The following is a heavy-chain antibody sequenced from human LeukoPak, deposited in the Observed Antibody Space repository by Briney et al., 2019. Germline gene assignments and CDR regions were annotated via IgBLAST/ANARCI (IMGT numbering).Heavy chain of an antibody. D-gene: IGHD3-10*01. Sequence: SETLSLTCAVYGGSFSDYYWSWIRLAPGKGLEWIGEISHRGNSNYNPSLKSRLTISVDTSKNRFSLQLNSVTAADTAVYYCARNLASRIRQVIVLSGYYLDYWDQGALVTVSS. CDR3: ARNLASRIRQVIVLSGYYLDY. CDR1: GGSFSDYY. V-gene: IGHV4-34*01. CDR2: ISHRGNS. J-gene: IGHJ4*02.